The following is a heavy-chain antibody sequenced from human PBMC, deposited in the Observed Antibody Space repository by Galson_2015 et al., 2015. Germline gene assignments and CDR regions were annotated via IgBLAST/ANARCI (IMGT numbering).Heavy chain of an antibody. V-gene: IGHV3-73*01. Sequence: SLRLSCAASGFNFSGSAMHWVRQASGKGLEWVGHIRSKGNSYATAYGVSVKGRFTISRDDSKNTVYLQMNRVKTEDTAMYYCTITSRADRITGPKVSHWGQGTLVTVSS. CDR2: IRSKGNSYAT. D-gene: IGHD1-7*01. CDR1: GFNFSGSA. CDR3: TITSRADRITGPKVSH. J-gene: IGHJ4*02.